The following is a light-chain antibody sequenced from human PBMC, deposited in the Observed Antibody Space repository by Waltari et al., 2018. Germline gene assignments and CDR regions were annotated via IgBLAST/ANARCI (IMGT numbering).Light chain of an antibody. Sequence: DIVMTQSPDFLAVSLGERATINRKSSQSLFSTSNSKTYLSWYQQKPGQPPKLLIYWASTRGSGVPDRFSGSGSGTDFTLTISSLQAEDVAVYYCHHYYIPPLTFGQGTRLEIK. CDR1: QSLFSTSNSKTY. CDR2: WAS. J-gene: IGKJ5*01. CDR3: HHYYIPPLT. V-gene: IGKV4-1*01.